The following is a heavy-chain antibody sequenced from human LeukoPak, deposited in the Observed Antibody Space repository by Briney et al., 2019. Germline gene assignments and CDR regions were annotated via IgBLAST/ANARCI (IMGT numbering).Heavy chain of an antibody. J-gene: IGHJ5*02. D-gene: IGHD6-6*01. CDR3: ARIQAARFRGWFDP. CDR2: ISYDGSNK. Sequence: QPGRSLRLSCAASGFTFSSYAMHWVRQAPGKGLEWVAVISYDGSNKYYADSVKGRFTISRDNAKNSLYLQMNSLRAEDTAVYYCARIQAARFRGWFDPWGQGTLVTVSS. V-gene: IGHV3-30-3*01. CDR1: GFTFSSYA.